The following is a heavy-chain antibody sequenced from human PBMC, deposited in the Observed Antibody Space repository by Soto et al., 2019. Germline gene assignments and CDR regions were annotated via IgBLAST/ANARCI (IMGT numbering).Heavy chain of an antibody. V-gene: IGHV4-4*07. D-gene: IGHD2-21*01. CDR3: TRGTCETIAPVX. CDR2: IFASGRT. CDR1: GGSISNDR. Sequence: PSETLSLTCTVSGGSISNDRWSWVRQPAGRGMEWIGSIFASGRTNYNPYLQSRVTMSVDTSKNQFSLTITSLAAADTAVYYCTRGTCETIAPVXWGQGILVTVSX. J-gene: IGHJ4*02.